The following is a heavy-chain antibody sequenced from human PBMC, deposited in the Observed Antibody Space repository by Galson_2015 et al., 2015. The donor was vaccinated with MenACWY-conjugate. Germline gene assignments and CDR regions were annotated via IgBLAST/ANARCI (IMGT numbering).Heavy chain of an antibody. V-gene: IGHV3-15*01. CDR2: IKRQTDGGKT. D-gene: IGHD2-21*01. Sequence: SLRLSCAGSAFTFSNAYMSWVRQAPGKGLEWVGRIKRQTDGGKTDYAAPVKGRFTISRDDSKNTLYLQMNSLKIEDTAVYYCTTHKPDSWGGLLFHFYMDVWGKGTTVTVSS. CDR3: TTHKPDSWGGLLFHFYMDV. CDR1: AFTFSNAY. J-gene: IGHJ6*03.